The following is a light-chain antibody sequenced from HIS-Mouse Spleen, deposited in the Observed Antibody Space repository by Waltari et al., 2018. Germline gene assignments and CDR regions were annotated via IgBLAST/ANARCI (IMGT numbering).Light chain of an antibody. CDR3: CSYAGSYTGV. CDR1: SSDVGGYNY. V-gene: IGLV2-11*02. J-gene: IGLJ1*01. Sequence: QSALTQPRSVSGSPGQSVTISCTGPSSDVGGYNYVSWYQQHPGNSPKLMIYDVSKRPSGVPDRFSGSKSGNTASLTISGLQAEDEADYYCCSYAGSYTGVFGTGTKVTVL. CDR2: DVS.